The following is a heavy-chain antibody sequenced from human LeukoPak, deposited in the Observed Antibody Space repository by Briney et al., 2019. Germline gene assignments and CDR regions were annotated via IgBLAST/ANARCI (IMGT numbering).Heavy chain of an antibody. J-gene: IGHJ6*02. Sequence: SQTLSLTCAISGDSVSSISVAWNWIRQSPSRGLEWLGRAYYRSKWYYEYAVSVKGRININPDPSKNQFSLQLNSVTPEDTAVYYCALARSEYHYGMDVWGQGTTVTVSS. CDR3: ALARSEYHYGMDV. V-gene: IGHV6-1*01. CDR2: AYYRSKWYY. CDR1: GDSVSSISVA.